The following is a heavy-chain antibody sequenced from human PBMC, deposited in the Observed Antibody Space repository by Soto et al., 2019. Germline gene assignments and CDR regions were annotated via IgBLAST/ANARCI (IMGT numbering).Heavy chain of an antibody. CDR2: INHSGST. CDR1: GGSFSGYY. CDR3: ARKLSSGWYVDY. J-gene: IGHJ4*02. Sequence: PSETLSLTCAVYGGSFSGYYWSWVRQPPGKGLEWIGEINHSGSTNYNPSLKSRVTMSVDTSKNQFSLTLSSVTAADTAVYYCARKLSSGWYVDYWGQGTLVTVSS. D-gene: IGHD6-19*01. V-gene: IGHV4-34*01.